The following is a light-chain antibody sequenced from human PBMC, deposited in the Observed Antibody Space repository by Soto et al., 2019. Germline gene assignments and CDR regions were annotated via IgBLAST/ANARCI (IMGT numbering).Light chain of an antibody. CDR1: QSISSY. CDR2: AAS. J-gene: IGKJ1*01. Sequence: DIQMIQSPSSLSASVGDRVTITCRASQSISSYLNWYQQKPGKAPKLLIYAASSLQSGVPSRFSGSGSGTDFTLTISSLQPEDFATYYCQQSYSTPLTFCQGTKLEIK. CDR3: QQSYSTPLT. V-gene: IGKV1-39*01.